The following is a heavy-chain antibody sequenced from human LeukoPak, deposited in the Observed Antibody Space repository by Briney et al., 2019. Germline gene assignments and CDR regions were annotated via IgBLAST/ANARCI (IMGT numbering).Heavy chain of an antibody. CDR3: ARDQEGFDY. J-gene: IGHJ4*02. CDR1: QYSFSDYA. CDR2: IYPRDGST. V-gene: IGHV1-46*01. Sequence: RASVKVSCKASQYSFSDYAIHWVRQAPGQGLEWMGMIYPRDGSTSYAQKFQGRVTVTRDTSTSTVHMELSGLRSEDTAVYYCARDQEGFDYWGQGTLVTVSS.